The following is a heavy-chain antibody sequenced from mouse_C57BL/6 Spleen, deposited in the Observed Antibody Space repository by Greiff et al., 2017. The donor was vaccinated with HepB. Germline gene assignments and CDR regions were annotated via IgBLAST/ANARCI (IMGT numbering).Heavy chain of an antibody. CDR3: TRGLGYDYFDY. CDR1: GYTFTDYE. D-gene: IGHD2-2*01. Sequence: QVQLKQSGAELVRPGASVTLSCKASGYTFTDYEMHWVKQTPVHGLEWIGAIDPETGGTAYNQKFKGKAILTADKSSRTAYMALRSLTSEDSAVYYCTRGLGYDYFDYWGQGTTLTVSS. CDR2: IDPETGGT. V-gene: IGHV1-15*01. J-gene: IGHJ2*01.